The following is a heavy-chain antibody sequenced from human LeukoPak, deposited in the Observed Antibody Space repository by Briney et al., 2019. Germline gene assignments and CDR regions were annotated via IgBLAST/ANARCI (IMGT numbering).Heavy chain of an antibody. J-gene: IGHJ4*02. CDR1: GGTFSSYA. V-gene: IGHV1-69*04. Sequence: SVKVSCKASGGTFSSYAISWVRQAPGQGLEWMGRIIPILGIANYAQKFQGRVTITADKSTSTAYMELSSLRSEDTAVYYCAREGVVKGYFDYWGQGALVTVSS. CDR3: AREGVVKGYFDY. CDR2: IIPILGIA. D-gene: IGHD3-3*01.